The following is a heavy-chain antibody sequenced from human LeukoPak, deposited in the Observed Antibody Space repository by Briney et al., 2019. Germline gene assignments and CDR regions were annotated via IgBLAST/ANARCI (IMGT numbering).Heavy chain of an antibody. CDR1: GGSFSGYY. CDR2: INHSGST. J-gene: IGHJ4*02. V-gene: IGHV4-34*01. Sequence: PSETLSLTCAVYGGSFSGYYWSWIRQPPGKGLEWIGEINHSGSTNYNPSLKSRVTISVDTSKNQFSLKLSSVTAADTAVYYCARRHKNPYYGSGSYLFGGQGTLVTVSS. D-gene: IGHD3-10*01. CDR3: ARRHKNPYYGSGSYLF.